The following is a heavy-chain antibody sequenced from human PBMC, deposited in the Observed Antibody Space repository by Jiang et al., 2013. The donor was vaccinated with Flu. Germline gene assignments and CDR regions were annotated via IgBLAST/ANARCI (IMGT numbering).Heavy chain of an antibody. V-gene: IGHV1-46*03. J-gene: IGHJ4*02. CDR3: ARGDGTSAAAGTLDFDY. Sequence: GSTSYAQKFQGRVTMTRDTSTSTVYMELSSLRSEDTAVYYCARGDGTSAAAGTLDFDYWGQGTLVTVSS. CDR2: GST. D-gene: IGHD6-13*01.